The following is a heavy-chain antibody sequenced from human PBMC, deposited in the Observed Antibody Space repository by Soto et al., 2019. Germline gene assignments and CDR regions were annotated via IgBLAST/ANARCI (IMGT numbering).Heavy chain of an antibody. V-gene: IGHV1-18*01. D-gene: IGHD6-13*01. Sequence: ASVKVSCKASGYTFTSYGISWVRQAPGQGLEWMGWISAYNDNTNYAQKLQGRVTMTTDTSTSTAYMELRSLRSDDTAVYYCARNSEVAAAGTGWFDPWGQGTLVTVSS. CDR2: ISAYNDNT. J-gene: IGHJ5*02. CDR3: ARNSEVAAAGTGWFDP. CDR1: GYTFTSYG.